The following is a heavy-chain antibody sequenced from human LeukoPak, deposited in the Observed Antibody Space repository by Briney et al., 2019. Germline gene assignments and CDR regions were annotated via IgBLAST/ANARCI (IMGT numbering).Heavy chain of an antibody. J-gene: IGHJ4*02. V-gene: IGHV3-64*02. CDR3: ASGCGSGWYCYFDY. D-gene: IGHD6-19*01. Sequence: SGGSLRLSCAASGFTFSSYAMHWVRQAPGKGLEYVSAISSNGGSTYYADSVKGRFTISRDNSKNTLYLQMGSLRAEDMAVYYCASGCGSGWYCYFDYWGQGTLVTVSS. CDR2: ISSNGGST. CDR1: GFTFSSYA.